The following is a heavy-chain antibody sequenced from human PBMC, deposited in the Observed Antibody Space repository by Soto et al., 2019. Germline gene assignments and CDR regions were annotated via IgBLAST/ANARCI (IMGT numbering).Heavy chain of an antibody. CDR1: GGSISSDS. D-gene: IGHD6-19*01. CDR2: SYYNGVT. Sequence: QVQLQESGPGLVKPSETLSLTCTVSGGSISSDSWSWIRPSPGKALEWIGYSYYNGVTKYNPSLKSRVTISVDTSQNQFSLRLTSVTAADTAVYYCARRSRSSSGWYFLDYWGQGTLVTVSS. J-gene: IGHJ4*02. V-gene: IGHV4-59*01. CDR3: ARRSRSSSGWYFLDY.